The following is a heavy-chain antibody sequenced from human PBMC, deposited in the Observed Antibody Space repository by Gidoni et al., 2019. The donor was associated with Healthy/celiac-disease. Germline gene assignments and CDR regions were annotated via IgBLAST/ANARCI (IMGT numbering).Heavy chain of an antibody. V-gene: IGHV4-34*01. J-gene: IGHJ4*02. D-gene: IGHD3-22*01. CDR1: GGSFSGYY. CDR2: INHSGST. CDR3: ARGGYYYDSSGYFKNYFDY. Sequence: QVQLQQWGAGLVKTSETLSLTCAVYGGSFSGYYWSWIRQPPGKGLEWIGEINHSGSTNYNPSLKSRVTISVDTSKNQFSLKLSSVTAADTAVYYCARGGYYYDSSGYFKNYFDYWGQGTLVTVSS.